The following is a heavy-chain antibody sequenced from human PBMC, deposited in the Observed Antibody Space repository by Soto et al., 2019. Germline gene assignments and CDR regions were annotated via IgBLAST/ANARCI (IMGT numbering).Heavy chain of an antibody. Sequence: PGESLKISCKGSGYSFTSYWISWVRQMPGKGLEWMGRLDPSDSYTNYSPSFQGHVTISADKSISTAYLQWSSLKASDTAMYYCARESGSYYIWFDPWGQGTLVTVSS. J-gene: IGHJ5*02. CDR2: LDPSDSYT. D-gene: IGHD1-26*01. CDR3: ARESGSYYIWFDP. V-gene: IGHV5-10-1*01. CDR1: GYSFTSYW.